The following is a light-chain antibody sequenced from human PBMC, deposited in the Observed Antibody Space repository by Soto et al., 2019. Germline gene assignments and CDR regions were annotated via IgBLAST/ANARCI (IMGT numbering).Light chain of an antibody. CDR2: EVS. Sequence: QSVLIQPASVSGSPGQSITISCTGTSRDFGGSNYVSWYQHHPHRAPKLLIYEVSYRPSGVSSRFSGSKSGNTASLTISGLQAEDEADYYCSSYTSSNTLEVFGVGTKVTVL. V-gene: IGLV2-14*01. CDR3: SSYTSSNTLEV. J-gene: IGLJ1*01. CDR1: SRDFGGSNY.